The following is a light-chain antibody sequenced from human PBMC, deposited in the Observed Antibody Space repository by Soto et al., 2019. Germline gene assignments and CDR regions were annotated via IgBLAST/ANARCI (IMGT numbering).Light chain of an antibody. J-gene: IGKJ2*01. CDR1: RSLSSSY. CDR3: QQQGT. Sequence: EIVLTQSPGTLSLSPGERATLSCRASRSLSSSYVVWYQQKPGQAPRLLIYAASRRATGIPARFSGSGSATEYTITISRLEPEDFAVYYCQQQGTFGQGTKLEIK. CDR2: AAS. V-gene: IGKV3-20*01.